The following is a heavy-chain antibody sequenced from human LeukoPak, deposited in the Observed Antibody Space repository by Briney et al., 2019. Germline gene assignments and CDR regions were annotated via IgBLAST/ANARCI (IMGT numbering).Heavy chain of an antibody. J-gene: IGHJ4*02. D-gene: IGHD3-10*01. V-gene: IGHV3-23*01. Sequence: PGGSLRLSCAASGFTFSSYAMSWVRQAPGKGLEWVSAISGSGGSTYYADSVKGRFTISRDNSKNTLYLQMNSLRAEDTAVYYCGKDLLPYYGSGSYSGASDYWGQGTLVTVSS. CDR1: GFTFSSYA. CDR2: ISGSGGST. CDR3: GKDLLPYYGSGSYSGASDY.